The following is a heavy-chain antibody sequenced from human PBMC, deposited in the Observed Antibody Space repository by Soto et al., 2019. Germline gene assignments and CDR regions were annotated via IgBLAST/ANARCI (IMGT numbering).Heavy chain of an antibody. CDR2: ISWNNGNI. J-gene: IGHJ4*02. V-gene: IGHV3-9*01. CDR1: GFTFDDYA. Sequence: GGSLRLSCAASGFTFDDYAMHWVRQVLGKGLEWVSSISWNNGNIGYADSVKGRFTTSRDNAKNSLYLQMNSLRPEDTALYYCVRSKGGYSYGTPFDYWGQGTLVTVSS. D-gene: IGHD5-18*01. CDR3: VRSKGGYSYGTPFDY.